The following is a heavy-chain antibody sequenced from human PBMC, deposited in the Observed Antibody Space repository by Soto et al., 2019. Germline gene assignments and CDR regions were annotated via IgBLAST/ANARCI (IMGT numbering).Heavy chain of an antibody. J-gene: IGHJ4*02. CDR3: AKDEYYYSRSGYYIFDS. Sequence: PGGSLRLSCAVSRFTFSHYAMSWVRQAPGKGLEWVSTIGGSGDYSYYADSVKGRFIISRDNSKKTLYLQMNSLRPEDTALYYCAKDEYYYSRSGYYIFDSWGQGTLVTVSS. CDR1: RFTFSHYA. CDR2: IGGSGDYS. V-gene: IGHV3-23*01. D-gene: IGHD3-22*01.